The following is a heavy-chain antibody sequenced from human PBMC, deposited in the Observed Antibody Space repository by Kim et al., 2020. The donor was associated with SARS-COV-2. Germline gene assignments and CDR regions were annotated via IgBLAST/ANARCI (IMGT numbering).Heavy chain of an antibody. CDR3: ARDRWVGATDYFQH. D-gene: IGHD1-26*01. Sequence: ESVKGQFTNSRDNAKNSLYLKRNSLRAEDTAVYYCARDRWVGATDYFQHWGQGTLVTVSS. J-gene: IGHJ1*01. V-gene: IGHV3-21*01.